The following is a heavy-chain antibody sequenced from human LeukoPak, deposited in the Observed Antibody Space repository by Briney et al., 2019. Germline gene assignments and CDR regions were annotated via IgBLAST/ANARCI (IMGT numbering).Heavy chain of an antibody. D-gene: IGHD1-26*01. V-gene: IGHV3-48*02. J-gene: IGHJ4*02. Sequence: QPGGSLRLSCTASGFSLMPHAMNWIRQAPGKGLEWVSHITSSSTNIYYADSVKGRFTISRDNAKNALSLQMNSLRDEDTAVYYCATSGNYYLKYWGQGTLVTVSS. CDR2: ITSSSTNI. CDR3: ATSGNYYLKY. CDR1: GFSLMPHA.